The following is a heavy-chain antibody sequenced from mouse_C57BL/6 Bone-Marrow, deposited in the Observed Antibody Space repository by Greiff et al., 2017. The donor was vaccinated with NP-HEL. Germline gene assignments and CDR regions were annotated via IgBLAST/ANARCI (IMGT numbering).Heavy chain of an antibody. CDR2: INPYNGDT. D-gene: IGHD2-10*02. Sequence: VQLQQSGPELVKPGDSVKISCKASGYSFTGYFMNWVMQSHGKSLEWIGRINPYNGDTFYNQKFKGKATLTVDKSSSTAHMELRSLTSEDSEVYYCARGGYDPAWFACWGQGTLVTVSA. J-gene: IGHJ3*01. CDR1: GYSFTGYF. V-gene: IGHV1-20*01. CDR3: ARGGYDPAWFAC.